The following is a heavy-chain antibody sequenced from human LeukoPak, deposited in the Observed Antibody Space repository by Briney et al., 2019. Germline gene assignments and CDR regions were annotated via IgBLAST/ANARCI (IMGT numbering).Heavy chain of an antibody. D-gene: IGHD5-18*01. CDR3: ARFKPEGTWIQLWLSGYNVMN. CDR1: GFPFSSYW. V-gene: IGHV3-7*01. Sequence: PGGSLRLSCAASGFPFSSYWMSWVRQAPGKGLEWVANIKQDGSEKYYVDSVKGRFTISRDNAKNSLYLQMNSLRAEDTAVYYCARFKPEGTWIQLWLSGYNVMNWGQGTLVTVSS. J-gene: IGHJ4*02. CDR2: IKQDGSEK.